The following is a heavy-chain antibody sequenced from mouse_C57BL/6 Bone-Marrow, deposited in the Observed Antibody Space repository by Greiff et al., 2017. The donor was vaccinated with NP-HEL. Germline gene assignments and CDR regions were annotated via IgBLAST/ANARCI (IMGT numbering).Heavy chain of an antibody. CDR2: IDPENGDT. D-gene: IGHD2-5*01. V-gene: IGHV14-4*01. CDR1: GFNIKDDY. J-gene: IGHJ2*01. Sequence: EVQLQQSGAELVRPGASVKLSCTASGFNIKDDYMHWVKQRPEQGLEWIGWIDPENGDTEYASKFQGKATITADTSSNTAYLQLSSLTSEDTAVYYCTIYYSNLLDYWGQGTTLTVSS. CDR3: TIYYSNLLDY.